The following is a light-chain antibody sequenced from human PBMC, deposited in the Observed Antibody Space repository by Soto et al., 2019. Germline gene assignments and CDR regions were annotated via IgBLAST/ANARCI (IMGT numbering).Light chain of an antibody. CDR1: QSLVHSDGNTY. J-gene: IGKJ2*01. V-gene: IGKV2-30*02. Sequence: DVVMTQSPLFLPVALGQPASISCKSGQSLVHSDGNTYLNWFQLRPGQSPRRLIYKVSNRDSGVPDRFSGSGSGADFTMRISRVEPEDVAIYYCLQTTHGPYTFGQGTKLEI. CDR2: KVS. CDR3: LQTTHGPYT.